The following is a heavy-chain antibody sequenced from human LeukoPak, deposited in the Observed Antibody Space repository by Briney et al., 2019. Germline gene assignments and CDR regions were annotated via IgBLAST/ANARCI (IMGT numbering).Heavy chain of an antibody. V-gene: IGHV3-7*01. Sequence: GGSLRLSCVASGFTFSDYYMSWVRQPPGKGLEWVANIKQDGSEKYYVDSVKGRFTISRDNAKNSLFLQMNSLRAEDTAVYYCARDRWGYSYGGDWGQGTLVTVSS. D-gene: IGHD5-18*01. J-gene: IGHJ4*02. CDR1: GFTFSDYY. CDR3: ARDRWGYSYGGD. CDR2: IKQDGSEK.